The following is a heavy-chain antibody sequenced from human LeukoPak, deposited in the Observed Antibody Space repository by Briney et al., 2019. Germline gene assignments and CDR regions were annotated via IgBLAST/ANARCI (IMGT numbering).Heavy chain of an antibody. Sequence: SETLSLTCIVSGGSISSYYWSWIRQPPGKGLEWIGYIYYSGSTNYNPSLKSRVTISVDTSKNQFSLKLSSVTAADTGVYYCARGLLNYDFWSGFDPWGQGTLVTVSS. CDR2: IYYSGST. CDR3: ARGLLNYDFWSGFDP. V-gene: IGHV4-59*01. CDR1: GGSISSYY. J-gene: IGHJ5*02. D-gene: IGHD3-3*01.